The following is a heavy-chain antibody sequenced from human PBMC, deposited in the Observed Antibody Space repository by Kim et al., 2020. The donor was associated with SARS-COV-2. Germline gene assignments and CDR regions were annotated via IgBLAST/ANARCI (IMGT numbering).Heavy chain of an antibody. CDR1: GFTFSSYS. D-gene: IGHD4-17*01. J-gene: IGHJ5*02. V-gene: IGHV3-21*01. CDR3: ARDWHQMTTVKGWFDP. Sequence: GGSLRLSCAASGFTFSSYSMNWVRQAPGKGLEWVSSISSSSSSIYYADSVKGRFTISRDNAKNSLYLQMNSLRAEDTAVYYCARDWHQMTTVKGWFDPWGQGTLGTVSS. CDR2: ISSSSSSI.